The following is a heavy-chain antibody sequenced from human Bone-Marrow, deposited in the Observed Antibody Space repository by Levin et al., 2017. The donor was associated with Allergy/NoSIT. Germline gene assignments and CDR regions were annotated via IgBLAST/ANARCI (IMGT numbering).Heavy chain of an antibody. CDR1: GGSISSGGYY. V-gene: IGHV4-31*03. Sequence: KSSETLSLTCTVSGGSISSGGYYWSWIRQHPGKGLEWIGYIYYSGSTYYNPSLKSRVTISVDTSKNQFSLKLSSVTAADTAVYYCARGSILTGKSGRLPFDYWGQGTLVTVSS. CDR2: IYYSGST. J-gene: IGHJ4*02. CDR3: ARGSILTGKSGRLPFDY. D-gene: IGHD3-9*01.